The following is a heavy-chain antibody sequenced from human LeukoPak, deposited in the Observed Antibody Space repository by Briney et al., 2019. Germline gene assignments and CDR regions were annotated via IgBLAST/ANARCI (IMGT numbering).Heavy chain of an antibody. CDR2: ISSSGSTI. V-gene: IGHV3-48*03. D-gene: IGHD5-18*01. CDR1: GFTFSSYE. CDR3: ARTAMVNFDY. J-gene: IGHJ4*02. Sequence: PGGSLRLSCAASGFTFSSYEMNWVRQAPGKGLEWVSYISSSGSTIYYADSVKGRFTTSRDNAKNSLYLQMNSLRAEDTAVYYCARTAMVNFDYWGQGTLVTVSS.